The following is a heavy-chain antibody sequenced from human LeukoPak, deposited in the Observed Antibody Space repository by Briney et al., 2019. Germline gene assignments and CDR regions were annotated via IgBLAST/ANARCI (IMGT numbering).Heavy chain of an antibody. CDR1: GLTFSTSP. CDR2: SGTSGDT. CDR3: AKDIQDYYDSSGYYYYYGMDV. V-gene: IGHV3-23*01. Sequence: PGGSLRLSCAASGLTFSTSPMNWVRLAPGNRLEWVSTSGTSGDTYYADSVKGRFTISRDNSKSTLSLQMANLRVEDTAVYYCAKDIQDYYDSSGYYYYYGMDVWGQGTTVTVSS. D-gene: IGHD3-22*01. J-gene: IGHJ6*02.